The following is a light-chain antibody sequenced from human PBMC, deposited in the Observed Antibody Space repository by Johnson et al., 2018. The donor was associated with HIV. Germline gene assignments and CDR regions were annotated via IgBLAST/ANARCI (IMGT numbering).Light chain of an antibody. V-gene: IGLV1-51*01. CDR3: GTWDRRLNAGEYL. Sequence: QPVLTQPPSVSAAPGQKVTISCSGSSSNIGNNYVSWYQQLPGTAPKILIYDNNKRPSGITDRFSGSKSGTSATLGISGLQPGDEADYSCGTWDRRLNAGEYLFGTGTNVSVL. J-gene: IGLJ1*01. CDR2: DNN. CDR1: SSNIGNNY.